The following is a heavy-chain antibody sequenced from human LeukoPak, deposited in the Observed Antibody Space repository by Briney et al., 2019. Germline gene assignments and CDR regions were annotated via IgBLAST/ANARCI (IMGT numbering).Heavy chain of an antibody. CDR3: AREGWDGSGSLGY. CDR1: GLTFSRYT. Sequence: PGGSLRLSCAGSGLTFSRYTMHWVRQAPGKGLEWVAIISYDGSNKHYADSVKGRFTISRDNSKNTLSLQMNSLRAEDTAVYYCAREGWDGSGSLGYWGQGTLVTVSS. D-gene: IGHD3-10*01. V-gene: IGHV3-30-3*01. J-gene: IGHJ4*02. CDR2: ISYDGSNK.